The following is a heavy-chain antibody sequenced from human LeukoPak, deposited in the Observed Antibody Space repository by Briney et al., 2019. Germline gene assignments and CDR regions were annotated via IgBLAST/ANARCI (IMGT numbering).Heavy chain of an antibody. CDR3: ARDCSDVVFGNWFDP. CDR1: GGSISSYY. J-gene: IGHJ5*02. V-gene: IGHV4-59*01. D-gene: IGHD2-8*02. CDR2: IYYSGST. Sequence: SETLSLTCTVSGGSISSYYWSWIRQPPGKGLEWIGYIYYSGSTNYNPSLKSRVTISVDTSKNQFSLKLSSVTAADTAVYYCARDCSDVVFGNWFDPWGQGTLVTVSP.